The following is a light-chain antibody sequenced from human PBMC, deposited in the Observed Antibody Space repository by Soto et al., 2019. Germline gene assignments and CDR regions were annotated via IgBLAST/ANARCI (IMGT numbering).Light chain of an antibody. Sequence: EIVLTQSPATLSLSPGERATLSCRASQSVSSYLAWYQQKTGQAPRLLIYDASNRATGIPARFSGSGSGTDFTLTISSLEPEDFAVYYCQQRSNWPPLFGQGTKVEIK. CDR2: DAS. CDR1: QSVSSY. CDR3: QQRSNWPPL. J-gene: IGKJ1*01. V-gene: IGKV3-11*01.